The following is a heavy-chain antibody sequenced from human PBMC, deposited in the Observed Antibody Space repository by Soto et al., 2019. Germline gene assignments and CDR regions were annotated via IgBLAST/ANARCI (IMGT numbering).Heavy chain of an antibody. CDR3: ARDYRPLLWFGELSPDAFDI. CDR2: IYYSGST. CDR1: GGSISSGDYY. D-gene: IGHD3-10*01. J-gene: IGHJ3*02. Sequence: QVQLQESGPGLVKPSQTLSLTCTVSGGSISSGDYYWSWIRQPPGKGLERIGYIYYSGSTYYNPSLKSRVTISVDTSKNQFSLKLSSVTAADTAVYYCARDYRPLLWFGELSPDAFDIWGQGTMVTVSS. V-gene: IGHV4-30-4*01.